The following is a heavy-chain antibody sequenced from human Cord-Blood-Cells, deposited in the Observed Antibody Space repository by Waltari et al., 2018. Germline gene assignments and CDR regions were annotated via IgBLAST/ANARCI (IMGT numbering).Heavy chain of an antibody. CDR2: ISYDGSNK. CDR3: AKDGGGDWFDP. Sequence: QVQLVESGGGVVQPGRSLRLSCAASGFTFSSYGMHWVRQAPGKGLEWVAVISYDGSNKYYADSVKGRFTTSRDNSKNTLYLQMNSLRAEDTAVYYCAKDGGGDWFDPWGQGTLVTVSS. CDR1: GFTFSSYG. V-gene: IGHV3-30*18. D-gene: IGHD2-21*01. J-gene: IGHJ5*02.